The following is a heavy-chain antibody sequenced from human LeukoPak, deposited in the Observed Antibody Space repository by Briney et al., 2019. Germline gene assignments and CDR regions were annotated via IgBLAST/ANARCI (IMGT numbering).Heavy chain of an antibody. V-gene: IGHV3-30*14. Sequence: GGSLRLSCAASGFTFSSYAMHWVRQAPGKGLEWVALISHDESNTFYADSVKGRFTISRDNSKNTLYLQMNSLRAEDTAVYYCARDKYSSGWYSYYYWGQGTLVTVSS. D-gene: IGHD6-19*01. CDR1: GFTFSSYA. CDR2: ISHDESNT. CDR3: ARDKYSSGWYSYYY. J-gene: IGHJ4*02.